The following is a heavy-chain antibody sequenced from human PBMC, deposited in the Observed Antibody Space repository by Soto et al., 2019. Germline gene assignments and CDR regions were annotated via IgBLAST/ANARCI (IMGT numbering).Heavy chain of an antibody. CDR2: IIPILGIA. CDR1: GGTFSSYT. J-gene: IGHJ4*02. CDR3: ARDPSAGDSAGY. Sequence: QVQLVQSGAEVKKPGSSVKVSCKASGGTFSSYTISWVRQAPGQGLEWMGRIIPILGIANYAQKFQGRVTITEDKSTSTAYMELSSLRSEDKAVYYCARDPSAGDSAGYWGQGTLVTVSS. D-gene: IGHD2-21*01. V-gene: IGHV1-69*08.